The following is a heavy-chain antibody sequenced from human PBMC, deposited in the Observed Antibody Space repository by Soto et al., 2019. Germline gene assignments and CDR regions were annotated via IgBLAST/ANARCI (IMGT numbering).Heavy chain of an antibody. Sequence: PGESLKISCKGSGYSFTSYWIGWVRQMPGKGLEWMGIIYPGDSDTRYSPSFQGQVTISADKSISTAYLQWSSLKASDTAMYYCARLRYFPSDYYGSGTHAPNFDYWGQGTLVTVSS. CDR1: GYSFTSYW. CDR2: IYPGDSDT. V-gene: IGHV5-51*01. CDR3: ARLRYFPSDYYGSGTHAPNFDY. J-gene: IGHJ4*02. D-gene: IGHD3-10*01.